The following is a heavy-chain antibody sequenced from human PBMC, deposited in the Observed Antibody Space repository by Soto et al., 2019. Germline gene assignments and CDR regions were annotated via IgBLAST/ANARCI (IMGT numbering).Heavy chain of an antibody. D-gene: IGHD5-12*01. CDR3: ATTIGYSYYYYGMDV. V-gene: IGHV1-18*01. CDR1: GYTLTSYG. CDR2: ISAYNGDT. Sequence: QVQLVQSGAEVTKPAASVKVSCKASGYTLTSYGISWVRQAPGQGLEWMGWISAYNGDTNYAQSLQGRVTMTTDTSTTTAYMELRSLRSDDTAVYYCATTIGYSYYYYGMDVWGQGTTVTVSS. J-gene: IGHJ6*02.